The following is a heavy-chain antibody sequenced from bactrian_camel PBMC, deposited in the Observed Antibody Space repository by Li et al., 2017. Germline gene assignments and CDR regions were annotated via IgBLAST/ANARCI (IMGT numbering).Heavy chain of an antibody. CDR2: AVNYVWT. CDR1: QWPYTSAC. CDR3: AAARRTLASTGVWVSCLDEMYDY. V-gene: IGHV3S57*01. D-gene: IGHD3*01. J-gene: IGHJ4*01. Sequence: VQLVESGGGSVQAGGSLNLSCVVSQWPYTSACVGWFRQAPGKERERVARAVNYVWTSYADSAKGRFDIAKDSAKNTLVLLMNNLKPEDSTMYSCAAARRTLASTGVWVSCLDEMYDYWGQGTQVTVS.